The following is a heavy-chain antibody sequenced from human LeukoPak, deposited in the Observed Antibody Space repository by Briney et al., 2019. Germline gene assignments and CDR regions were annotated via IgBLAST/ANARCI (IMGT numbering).Heavy chain of an antibody. Sequence: PSETLSLTCTVSGGSISSYYWSWTRQPPGKGLEWIGYIYYSGSTNYNPSLKSRVTISVDTSKNQFSLKLSSVTAADTAVYYCATIRTVGYCSSTSCYAEGPFDYWGQGTLVTVSS. CDR2: IYYSGST. D-gene: IGHD2-2*01. CDR3: ATIRTVGYCSSTSCYAEGPFDY. CDR1: GGSISSYY. V-gene: IGHV4-59*01. J-gene: IGHJ4*02.